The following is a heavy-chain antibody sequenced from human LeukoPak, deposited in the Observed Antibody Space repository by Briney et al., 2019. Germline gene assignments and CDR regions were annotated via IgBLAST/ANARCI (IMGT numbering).Heavy chain of an antibody. D-gene: IGHD3-22*01. V-gene: IGHV4-61*02. CDR3: ARGRYYDSSGYHPFFDY. CDR2: IYTSGST. J-gene: IGHJ4*02. Sequence: PSLTLSLTCTVSGGSISSGSYYWSWIRQPAGKGLEWIGRIYTSGSTNYNPSLKSRVTISVDTSKNQFSLKLSSVTAADTAVYYCARGRYYDSSGYHPFFDYWGQGTLVTVSS. CDR1: GGSISSGSYY.